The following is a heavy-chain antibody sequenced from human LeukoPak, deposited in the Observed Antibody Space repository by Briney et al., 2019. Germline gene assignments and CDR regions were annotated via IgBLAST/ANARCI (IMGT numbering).Heavy chain of an antibody. Sequence: SETLSLTCTVSGGSISNYYYNWIRQPAGKGLEWIGRIYVSGSTNYNPSLKSRVTMSVDTSKNQLSLKLNSVTAADTAVYYCARGEYYYDRRVYFRGFDFWGQGTLVTVSS. D-gene: IGHD3-22*01. CDR2: IYVSGST. CDR1: GGSISNYY. CDR3: ARGEYYYDRRVYFRGFDF. V-gene: IGHV4-4*07. J-gene: IGHJ4*02.